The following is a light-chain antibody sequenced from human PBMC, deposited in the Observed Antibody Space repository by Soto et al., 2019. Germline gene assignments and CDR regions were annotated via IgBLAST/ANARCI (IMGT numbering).Light chain of an antibody. CDR1: NIGSKN. CDR3: QVWDSSTDWV. J-gene: IGLJ3*02. Sequence: SYELTQPLSVSVALGQTARITCGGNNIGSKNVHWYQQKPGQAPVLVIYRDSNRPSGIPERFSGSNSGNTATLTISRAQAGDEAEYYWQVWDSSTDWVFGGGTKLIVL. V-gene: IGLV3-9*01. CDR2: RDS.